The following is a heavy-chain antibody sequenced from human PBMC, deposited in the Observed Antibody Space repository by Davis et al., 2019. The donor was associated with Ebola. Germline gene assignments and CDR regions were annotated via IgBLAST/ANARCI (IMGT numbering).Heavy chain of an antibody. V-gene: IGHV3-74*01. J-gene: IGHJ4*02. Sequence: PGGSLRLSCAASGFTFSSYWMHWVRQTPGKGLVWVSRINTDGSFTDYADSVKGRFTISRDNARNTVSLQMNSLRAEDTAVYYCASQISVGSWGQGSLVTVSS. CDR3: ASQISVGS. CDR1: GFTFSSYW. D-gene: IGHD1-1*01. CDR2: INTDGSFT.